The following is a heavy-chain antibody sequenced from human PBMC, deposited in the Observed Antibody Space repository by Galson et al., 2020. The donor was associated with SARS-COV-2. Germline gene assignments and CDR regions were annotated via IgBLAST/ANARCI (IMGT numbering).Heavy chain of an antibody. Sequence: SETLSLTCTVSGGSISSGGYYWSWIRQHPGKGLEWIGYIYYSGSTYYNPSLKSRVTILVDTSKNQFSLKLSSVTAADTAVYYCARAGRTIFGVVIQFDPWGQGTLVTVSS. D-gene: IGHD3-3*01. CDR3: ARAGRTIFGVVIQFDP. CDR2: IYYSGST. CDR1: GGSISSGGYY. J-gene: IGHJ5*02. V-gene: IGHV4-31*03.